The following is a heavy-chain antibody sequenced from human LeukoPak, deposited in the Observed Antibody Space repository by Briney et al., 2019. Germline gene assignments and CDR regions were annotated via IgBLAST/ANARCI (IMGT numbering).Heavy chain of an antibody. CDR1: GFTFSSYE. CDR2: ISSSGSTI. D-gene: IGHD3-10*01. Sequence: QPGGSLRLSCAASGFTFSSYEMNWVRQAPGKGLEWVSYISSSGSTIYYADSVKGRFTISRDNAKNSLYLQMNSLRAEDTAVYYCARGALGVYYYYYGMDVWGQGTTVTVSS. V-gene: IGHV3-48*03. J-gene: IGHJ6*02. CDR3: ARGALGVYYYYYGMDV.